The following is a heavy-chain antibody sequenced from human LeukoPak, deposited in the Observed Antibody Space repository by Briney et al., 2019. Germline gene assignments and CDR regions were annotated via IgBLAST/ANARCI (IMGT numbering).Heavy chain of an antibody. J-gene: IGHJ1*01. CDR3: AKDPNWTLEYFQH. CDR1: GFTFITYS. CDR2: ISGSSTTM. Sequence: GGTLRLSCAASGFTFITYSMNWVRQAPGKGLEWVSYISGSSTTMHYADSVKGRFTISRDNAKNSLYLQMNSLRAEDTAVYYCAKDPNWTLEYFQHWGQGTLVTVSS. D-gene: IGHD1-1*01. V-gene: IGHV3-48*04.